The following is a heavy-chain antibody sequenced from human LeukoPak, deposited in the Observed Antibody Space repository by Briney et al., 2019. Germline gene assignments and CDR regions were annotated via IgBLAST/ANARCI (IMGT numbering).Heavy chain of an antibody. V-gene: IGHV4-59*01. CDR3: ARGFETRDYGDYHFDY. CDR2: IYYSGST. Sequence: PSETLSLTCTVSGGSISSYYWSWIRQPPGKGLEWIGYIYYSGSTNYNPSLKSRVTISVDTSKNQFSLKLSSVTAADTAVYYCARGFETRDYGDYHFDYWGQGTLVTVSS. CDR1: GGSISSYY. J-gene: IGHJ4*02. D-gene: IGHD4-17*01.